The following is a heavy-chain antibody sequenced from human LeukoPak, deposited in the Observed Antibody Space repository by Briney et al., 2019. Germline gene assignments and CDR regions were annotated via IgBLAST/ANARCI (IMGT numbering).Heavy chain of an antibody. D-gene: IGHD3-10*01. CDR2: IGNDGSDK. Sequence: PGGSLRLSCTVSGFPFSTYYMGWLRQTAGKGLEWVAMIGNDGSDKYYVGSLKGRFTISRDNAKNSLFLQMSSLTAEDTALYYCAFPVREPQLWGRGTLVTVSS. V-gene: IGHV3-7*01. CDR1: GFPFSTYY. CDR3: AFPVREPQL. J-gene: IGHJ1*01.